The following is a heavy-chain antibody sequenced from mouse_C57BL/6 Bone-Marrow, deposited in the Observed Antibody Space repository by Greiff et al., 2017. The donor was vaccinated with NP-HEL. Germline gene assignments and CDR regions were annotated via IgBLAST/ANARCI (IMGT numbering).Heavy chain of an antibody. J-gene: IGHJ1*03. Sequence: DVMLVESGGGLVQPGGSLKLSCAASGFTFSDYYMYWVRQTPEKRLEWVAYISNGGGSTYYPDTVKGRFTISRDNAKNTLYLQMSRLKSEDTAMYYCARHETGSYWYFDVWGTGTTVTVSS. CDR2: ISNGGGST. CDR3: ARHETGSYWYFDV. D-gene: IGHD4-1*01. V-gene: IGHV5-12*01. CDR1: GFTFSDYY.